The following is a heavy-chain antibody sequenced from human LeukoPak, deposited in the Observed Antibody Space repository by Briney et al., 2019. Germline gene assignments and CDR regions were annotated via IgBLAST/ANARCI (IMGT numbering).Heavy chain of an antibody. CDR3: ARVPRYNWNAPYVY. V-gene: IGHV4-34*01. CDR2: INHSGST. J-gene: IGHJ4*02. CDR1: GGSFSGYY. D-gene: IGHD1-20*01. Sequence: SETLSLTCAVYGGSFSGYYWSWLRQPPGKGLEWLGEINHSGSTNYNPSLKSRVTISVDTSKNQFSLKLSSVTAADTAVYYCARVPRYNWNAPYVYWGQGTLVTVSS.